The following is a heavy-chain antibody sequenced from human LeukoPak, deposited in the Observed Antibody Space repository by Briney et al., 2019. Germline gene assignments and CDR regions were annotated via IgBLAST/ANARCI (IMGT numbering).Heavy chain of an antibody. CDR3: ARATPKAGDFDY. Sequence: GSLRLSCAASGFTFSSYDMHWVRQATGKGLEWVSAIGTAGDTYYPGSVKGRFTISRENAKNSLYLQMNSLRAGDTAVYYCARATPKAGDFDYWGQGTLVTVSS. CDR2: IGTAGDT. CDR1: GFTFSSYD. J-gene: IGHJ4*02. V-gene: IGHV3-13*01.